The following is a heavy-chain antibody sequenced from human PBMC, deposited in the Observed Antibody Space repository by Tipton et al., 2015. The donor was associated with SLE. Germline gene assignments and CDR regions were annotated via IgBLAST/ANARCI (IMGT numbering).Heavy chain of an antibody. CDR2: IYYSGST. CDR3: ASGGDLYDILTGYLFDY. D-gene: IGHD3-9*01. J-gene: IGHJ4*02. V-gene: IGHV4-34*01. CDR1: GGSFSGYY. Sequence: TLSLTCAVYGGSFSGYYWGWIRQPPGKGLEWIGSIYYSGSTYYNPSLKSRVTISVDTSKNQFSLKLSSVTAADTAVYYCASGGDLYDILTGYLFDYWGQGTLVTVSS.